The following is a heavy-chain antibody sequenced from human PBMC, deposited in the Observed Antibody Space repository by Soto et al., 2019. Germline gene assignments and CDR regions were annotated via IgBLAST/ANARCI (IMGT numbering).Heavy chain of an antibody. CDR2: ISYDGSNK. V-gene: IGHV3-30-3*01. CDR3: ERADWFDP. CDR1: GFTFSSYA. J-gene: IGHJ5*02. Sequence: GGSLRLSCAASGFTFSSYAMHWVRQAPGKGLEWVAVISYDGSNKYYADSVKGRFTISRDNSKNTLYLQMNSLRAEDTAVYYCERADWFDPWGQGTLVTVSS.